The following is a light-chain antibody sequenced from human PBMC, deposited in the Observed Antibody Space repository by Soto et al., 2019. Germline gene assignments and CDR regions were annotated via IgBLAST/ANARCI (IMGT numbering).Light chain of an antibody. CDR1: SSDVGVYNY. CDR3: CSYAGSYTFV. V-gene: IGLV2-11*01. CDR2: DVS. J-gene: IGLJ1*01. Sequence: PALTQPRPVSGTPRQSVTISCTGTSSDVGVYNYVSWYQQYPGKAPKIMIYDVSKRPSGVPDRFSGSKSDNTASLTISGLQAEDEADYYCCSYAGSYTFVFGIGTKVTVL.